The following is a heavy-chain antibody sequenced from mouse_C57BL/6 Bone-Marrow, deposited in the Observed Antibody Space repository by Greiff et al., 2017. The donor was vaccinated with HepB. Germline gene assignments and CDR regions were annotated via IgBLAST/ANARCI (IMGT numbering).Heavy chain of an antibody. CDR3: ARRSSGYWYFDV. J-gene: IGHJ1*03. D-gene: IGHD3-2*02. CDR2: IYPGSGST. V-gene: IGHV1-55*01. CDR1: GYTFTSYW. Sequence: QVQLQQPGAELVKPGASVKMSCTASGYTFTSYWITWVKQRPGQGLEWIGDIYPGSGSTNYNEKFKSKATLTVDTSSSTAYMQLSSLTSEDSAVYYCARRSSGYWYFDVWGTGTTVTVSS.